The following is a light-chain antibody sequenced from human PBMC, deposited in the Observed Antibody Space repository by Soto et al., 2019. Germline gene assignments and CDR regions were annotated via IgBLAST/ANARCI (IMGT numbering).Light chain of an antibody. CDR1: PSVSSNY. CDR3: QQHFGSPFT. V-gene: IGKV3-20*01. CDR2: DAS. J-gene: IGKJ3*01. Sequence: EIVLTQSPGTLSLSPGERATLSCRASPSVSSNYLAWYQQKPGQAPRLLIHDASSSATGIPDRFSGSGSGTDFTLTISRLEPEDFAVYYCQQHFGSPFTFGPGTKVDIK.